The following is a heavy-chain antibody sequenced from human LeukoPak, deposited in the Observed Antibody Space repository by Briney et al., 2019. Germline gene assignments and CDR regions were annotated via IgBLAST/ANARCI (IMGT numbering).Heavy chain of an antibody. V-gene: IGHV4-34*01. Sequence: SETLSLTCAVYGGSFSGYYWSWICQPPGKGLEWIGEINHSGSTNYNPSLKSRVTISVDTSKNQFSLKLSSVTAADTAVYYCARAAVAGQGNYFDYWGQGTLVTVSS. CDR1: GGSFSGYY. J-gene: IGHJ4*02. D-gene: IGHD6-19*01. CDR2: INHSGST. CDR3: ARAAVAGQGNYFDY.